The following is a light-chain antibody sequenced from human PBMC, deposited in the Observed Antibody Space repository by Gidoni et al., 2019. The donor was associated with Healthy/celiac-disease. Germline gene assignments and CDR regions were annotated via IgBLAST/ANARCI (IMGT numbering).Light chain of an antibody. V-gene: IGKV1-33*01. CDR1: QDISNY. CDR3: QQYDNLPF. CDR2: DAS. Sequence: DIQMTQSPSSLSASVGDRVTITCQASQDISNYLNWYQQKPGKAPKRLIYDASNLETGVPSRFSGSGSGTDFTFTISSLQPEDIATYYWQQYDNLPFFGQGTKLEIK. J-gene: IGKJ2*01.